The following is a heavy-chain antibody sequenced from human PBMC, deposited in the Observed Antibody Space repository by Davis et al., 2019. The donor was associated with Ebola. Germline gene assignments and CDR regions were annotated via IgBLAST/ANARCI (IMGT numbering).Heavy chain of an antibody. CDR1: GFTFGSYG. J-gene: IGHJ4*02. CDR3: ARRGYSALD. Sequence: GESLKISCAASGFTFGSYGMNWVRQAPGKGLEWVSAISGSGDSTYYTDSVKGRFTISRDNSKSTLYLQMNSLRAEDTAVYYCARRGYSALDWGQGTLVTVSS. D-gene: IGHD5-12*01. CDR2: ISGSGDST. V-gene: IGHV3-23*01.